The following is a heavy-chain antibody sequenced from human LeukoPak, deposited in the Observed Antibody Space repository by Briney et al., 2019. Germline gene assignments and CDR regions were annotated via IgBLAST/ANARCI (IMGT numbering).Heavy chain of an antibody. V-gene: IGHV3-30-3*01. Sequence: QTGGSLRLSRAASGFTFSSYAMHWVRQAPGKGLEWVAVISYDGSNKYYADSVKGRFTISRDNSKNTLYLQMNSRRAEDTAVYYCARETAMVTPLFDYWGQGTLVTVSS. CDR3: ARETAMVTPLFDY. J-gene: IGHJ4*02. CDR2: ISYDGSNK. CDR1: GFTFSSYA. D-gene: IGHD5-18*01.